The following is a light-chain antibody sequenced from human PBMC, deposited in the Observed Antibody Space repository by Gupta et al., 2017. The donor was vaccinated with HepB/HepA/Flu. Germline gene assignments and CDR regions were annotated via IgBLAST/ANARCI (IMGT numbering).Light chain of an antibody. CDR3: QQYDISLPGFT. V-gene: IGKV3-20*01. CDR1: KSVSSSY. J-gene: IGKJ2*01. CDR2: GAS. Sequence: EIVLTQSPGTLSLSPGERATLSCRASKSVSSSYLAWYRQKPGQAPRLLIYGASSRATGIPDRLSGSGSGTDFTLTISRLEPEDFAVYYCQQYDISLPGFTFGQGTKLEIK.